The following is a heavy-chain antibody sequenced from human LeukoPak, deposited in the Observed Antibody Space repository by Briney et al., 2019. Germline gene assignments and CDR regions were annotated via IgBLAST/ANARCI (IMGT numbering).Heavy chain of an antibody. CDR2: ISAYNGNT. J-gene: IGHJ4*02. V-gene: IGHV1-18*01. D-gene: IGHD2-15*01. CDR1: GYTFTSYG. Sequence: ASVKVSCKASGYTFTSYGISWVRQAPGRGLEWMGWISAYNGNTNYAQKLQGRVTMTTDTSTSTAYMELRSLRSDDTAVYYCARSGGYCSGGSCYSEYYFDYWGQGTLVTVSS. CDR3: ARSGGYCSGGSCYSEYYFDY.